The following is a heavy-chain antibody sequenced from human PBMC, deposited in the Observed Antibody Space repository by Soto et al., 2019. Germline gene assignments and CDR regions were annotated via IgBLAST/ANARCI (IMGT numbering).Heavy chain of an antibody. CDR3: AIDLWWYTH. CDR2: ISGGGSGA. J-gene: IGHJ4*02. V-gene: IGHV3-23*01. Sequence: EVQLLESGGGLVQPGGSLRLSCTASGFTFSDHAMTWVRQAPGKGLEWLSGISGGGSGAYYADSVKGRFTVSRANSNNTLFLQMDSPRVEDTAVYYCAIDLWWYTHWGQGTLVTVSS. CDR1: GFTFSDHA. D-gene: IGHD2-15*01.